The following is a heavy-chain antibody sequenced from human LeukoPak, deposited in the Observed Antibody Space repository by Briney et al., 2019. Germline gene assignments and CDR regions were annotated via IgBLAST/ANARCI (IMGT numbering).Heavy chain of an antibody. CDR3: ARRLTASGKHYFAY. V-gene: IGHV3-48*01. CDR2: ISSSSGTI. CDR1: GFTFSTYN. D-gene: IGHD6-13*01. J-gene: IGHJ4*02. Sequence: PGGSLRLSCAASGFTFSTYNMNWVRQAPGKGLEWVSYISSSSGTIYYADSVQGRFTISRDNAKNSLYLQMNSLRAEDTAVYYCARRLTASGKHYFAYWRQGTLVTVSS.